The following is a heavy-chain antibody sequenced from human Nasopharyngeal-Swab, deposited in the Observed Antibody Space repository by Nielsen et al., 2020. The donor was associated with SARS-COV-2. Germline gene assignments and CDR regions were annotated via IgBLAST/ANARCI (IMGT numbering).Heavy chain of an antibody. J-gene: IGHJ4*02. CDR3: ARGGDYSRTHFDY. D-gene: IGHD4-11*01. CDR2: IYPGDADS. Sequence: GESLKISCKGSEYSFSNYWIGWVRQMPGKGLEWTGIIYPGDADSRYTPSFQGQVTITADTSISTAYLQWSSLKASDTAIYYCARGGDYSRTHFDYWGQGTLVTASS. V-gene: IGHV5-51*01. CDR1: EYSFSNYW.